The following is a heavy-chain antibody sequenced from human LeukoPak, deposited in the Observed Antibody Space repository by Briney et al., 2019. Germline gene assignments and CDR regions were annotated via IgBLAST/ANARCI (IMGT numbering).Heavy chain of an antibody. V-gene: IGHV3-23*01. CDR3: AKGVLGLASAFDI. J-gene: IGHJ3*02. Sequence: GGSLRLSCEASGFTFSSYAMSWVRQAPGKGLELFSAISGSGGTTYYADSVKGRFTISRDNTKNTLYLQMNSLRVEDTAVYYCAKGVLGLASAFDIWGQGTMVTVSS. CDR1: GFTFSSYA. CDR2: ISGSGGTT. D-gene: IGHD3-16*01.